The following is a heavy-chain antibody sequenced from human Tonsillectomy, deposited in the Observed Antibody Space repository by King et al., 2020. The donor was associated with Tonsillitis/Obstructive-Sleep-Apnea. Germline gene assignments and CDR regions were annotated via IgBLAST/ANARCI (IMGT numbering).Heavy chain of an antibody. J-gene: IGHJ4*02. CDR1: GGSVRSVHYF. Sequence: LQLQESGPGLVKPSETLSLTCSVSGGSVRSVHYFWNWIRQPPGKGLEWLGYVYDSGRTDYNPSLKSRLTLSMDVSKNLFSLKMTSMTAADTAIYYCARARRRDGYNGIDVWGQGTLVTVSS. CDR3: ARARRRDGYNGIDV. V-gene: IGHV4-61*03. D-gene: IGHD5-24*01. CDR2: VYDSGRT.